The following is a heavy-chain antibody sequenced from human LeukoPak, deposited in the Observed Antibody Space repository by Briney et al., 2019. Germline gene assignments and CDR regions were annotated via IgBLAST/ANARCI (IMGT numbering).Heavy chain of an antibody. Sequence: PGGSLRLSCAASGFTFSSYSMNWFRQAPGKGLEWVSYISSSSSTIYYADSVKGRFTISRDNAKNSLYLQMNSLRAEDTAVYYCARDSPTVVTPIPLDYWGQGTLVTVSS. D-gene: IGHD4-23*01. CDR2: ISSSSSTI. J-gene: IGHJ4*02. CDR1: GFTFSSYS. CDR3: ARDSPTVVTPIPLDY. V-gene: IGHV3-48*01.